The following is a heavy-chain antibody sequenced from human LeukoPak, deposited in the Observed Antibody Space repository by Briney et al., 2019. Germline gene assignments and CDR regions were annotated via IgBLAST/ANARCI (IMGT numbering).Heavy chain of an antibody. Sequence: GGSLRLSCAASGFTLSSYSMNWVRQAPGKGLEWVSSISSSSSYRYYADSVKGRFTISRDNAKNSLYLQMNSLRAEDTAVYYCARMSSSSFPSQPNKYWGQGTLVTVSS. CDR3: ARMSSSSFPSQPNKY. CDR1: GFTLSSYS. D-gene: IGHD2-2*01. V-gene: IGHV3-21*01. CDR2: ISSSSSYR. J-gene: IGHJ4*02.